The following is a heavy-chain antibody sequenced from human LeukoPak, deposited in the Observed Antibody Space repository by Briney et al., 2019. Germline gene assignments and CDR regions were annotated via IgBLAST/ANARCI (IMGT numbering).Heavy chain of an antibody. CDR3: AGGRRGYFDY. J-gene: IGHJ4*02. CDR1: GGSFSSGGYS. D-gene: IGHD5-12*01. Sequence: PSQTLSLTCAVSGGSFSSGGYSWSWIRQPPGKGLEWIGYIYHSGSTYYNPSLKSRVTISVDRSKNQFSLKLSSVTAADTAVYYCAGGRRGYFDYWGQGTLVTVSS. V-gene: IGHV4-30-2*01. CDR2: IYHSGST.